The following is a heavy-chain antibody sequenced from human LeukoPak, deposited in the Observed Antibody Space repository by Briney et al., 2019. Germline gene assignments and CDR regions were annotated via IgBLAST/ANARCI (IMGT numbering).Heavy chain of an antibody. CDR2: INHSGST. CDR3: ARVDSDNTVTDDY. V-gene: IGHV4-34*01. D-gene: IGHD4-11*01. J-gene: IGHJ4*02. CDR1: GGSLSGYY. Sequence: PSETLSLTCAVYGGSLSGYYWSWIRQPPGKGLEWIGEINHSGSTFYNPSLKSRVTISVDTSKNQFSLNLRSVTAVDTAVYYCARVDSDNTVTDDYWAQGTPVTVSS.